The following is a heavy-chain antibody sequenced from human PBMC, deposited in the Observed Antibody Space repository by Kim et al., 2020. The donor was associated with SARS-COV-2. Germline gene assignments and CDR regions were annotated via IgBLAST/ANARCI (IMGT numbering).Heavy chain of an antibody. CDR1: GFTFSNYG. CDR2: ISNDGRNK. D-gene: IGHD6-13*01. Sequence: GGSLRLSCAASGFTFSNYGMHWVRQAPGKGLEWVAVISNDGRNKYYGDSVKGRFTISRDNSKNTLSLQMNSLRAEDTAVYYCAKDIRAEAADLNHWGQGTLITVSS. CDR3: AKDIRAEAADLNH. V-gene: IGHV3-30*18. J-gene: IGHJ5*02.